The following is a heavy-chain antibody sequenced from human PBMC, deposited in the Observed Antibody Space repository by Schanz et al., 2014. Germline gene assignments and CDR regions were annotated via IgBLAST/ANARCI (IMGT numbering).Heavy chain of an antibody. D-gene: IGHD3-10*01. CDR2: ISSGGGST. CDR1: GFSFSSYA. J-gene: IGHJ3*02. V-gene: IGHV3-23*01. CDR3: AKGRFGELSAFDI. Sequence: EVQLLESGGGLVEPGGSLRLSCAASGFSFSSYAMGWVRQAPGKGLEWVSSISSGGGSTYYAESVKGRFTISRDNAKNTLYLQMNSLRAEDTAVYYCAKGRFGELSAFDIWGQGTRVTVSS.